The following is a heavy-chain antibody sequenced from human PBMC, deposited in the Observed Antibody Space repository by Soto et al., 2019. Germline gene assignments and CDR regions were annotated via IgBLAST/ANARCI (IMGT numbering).Heavy chain of an antibody. V-gene: IGHV1-18*01. CDR1: GYTFTSYA. D-gene: IGHD4-4*01. Sequence: ASVKVSCKASGYTFTSYAISWVRQAPGQGLEWMGWINVYNGNTKYAQKFQGRVTMTTDTSTSTVYMESMSLTSDDTAVYYCSRDGVAATTEISGYWGQGTLVTVSS. CDR3: SRDGVAATTEISGY. J-gene: IGHJ4*02. CDR2: INVYNGNT.